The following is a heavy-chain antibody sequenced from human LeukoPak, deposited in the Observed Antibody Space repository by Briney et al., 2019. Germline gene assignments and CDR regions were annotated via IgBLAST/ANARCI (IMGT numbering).Heavy chain of an antibody. Sequence: GGSLRLSCAASGFTLSSYWMHWVRQTPGKGLVWVSRINSDGSSTSYADSVKGRFTISRDNSKNTLYLQMNSLRAEDTAVYYCAKDGGEYYDILTGYYPRLYYMDVWGKGTTVTISS. CDR1: GFTLSSYW. J-gene: IGHJ6*03. CDR2: INSDGSST. CDR3: AKDGGEYYDILTGYYPRLYYMDV. D-gene: IGHD3-9*01. V-gene: IGHV3-74*01.